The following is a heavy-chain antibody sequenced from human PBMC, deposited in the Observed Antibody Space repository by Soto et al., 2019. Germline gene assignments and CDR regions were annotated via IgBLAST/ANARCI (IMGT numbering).Heavy chain of an antibody. V-gene: IGHV4-34*01. J-gene: IGHJ4*02. CDR1: GGSFSDYY. CDR3: AREWWSGSLIGGSL. CDR2: VNHGGST. Sequence: QVQLQQWGAGLLKPSETLSLTCPVNGGSFSDYYWTWIRQPPGKGLEWIGEVNHGGSTHYNPSLKSRVSISADTSKKQFSLNLTFVTAADTAVYYCAREWWSGSLIGGSLGGEGTLVTVSS. D-gene: IGHD3-3*01.